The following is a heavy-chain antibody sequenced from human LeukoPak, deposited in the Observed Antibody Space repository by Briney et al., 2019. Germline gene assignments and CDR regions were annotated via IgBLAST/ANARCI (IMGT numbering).Heavy chain of an antibody. D-gene: IGHD2-2*02. Sequence: SETLSLTCTVSGGSISSGGYYWSWIRQPPGKGLEWIGYIYHSGSTYYNPSLKSRVTISVDRSKNQFSLKLSSVTAADTAVYYCARARSIVVVPAAILPYYYYMDVWGKGTTVTVSS. CDR1: GGSISSGGYY. CDR2: IYHSGST. V-gene: IGHV4-30-2*01. J-gene: IGHJ6*03. CDR3: ARARSIVVVPAAILPYYYYMDV.